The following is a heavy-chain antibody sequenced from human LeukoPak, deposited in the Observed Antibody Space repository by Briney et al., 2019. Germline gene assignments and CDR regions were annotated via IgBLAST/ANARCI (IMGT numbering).Heavy chain of an antibody. Sequence: AAVKEACMASGYTFTDYYIHWVRQPPGQGLEWVGWINPNSGGTNSAQKFQGRITMTRDTSISTAYMELSSLRSDDTAVYYCARGTWFVFDVDQWGQGDLGRASS. D-gene: IGHD3-10*01. CDR3: ARGTWFVFDVDQ. CDR2: INPNSGGT. V-gene: IGHV1-2*02. CDR1: GYTFTDYY. J-gene: IGHJ4*02.